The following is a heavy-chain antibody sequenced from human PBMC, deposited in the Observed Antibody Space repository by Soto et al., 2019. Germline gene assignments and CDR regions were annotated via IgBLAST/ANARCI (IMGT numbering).Heavy chain of an antibody. V-gene: IGHV3-23*01. CDR2: ITAYGDST. J-gene: IGHJ5*02. CDR1: GFTFSNYA. Sequence: EVQLLESGGGFVQPGGSLRLSCAASGFTFSNYAMSWVRQAPGKGLEWVSAITAYGDSTHYADSVKGRFTISRDSPKNIMYLQIDIMRVEDTDVYYCENVPLWYVSACYPPPGFDPWGQGTLVTVSS. CDR3: ENVPLWYVSACYPPPGFDP. D-gene: IGHD2-21*02.